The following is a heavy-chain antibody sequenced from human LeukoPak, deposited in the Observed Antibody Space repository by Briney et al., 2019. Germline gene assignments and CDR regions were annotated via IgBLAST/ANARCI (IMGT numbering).Heavy chain of an antibody. CDR1: GGSISSYY. CDR2: IYYSGST. CDR3: ARELNDFWSGYSNNWFDP. V-gene: IGHV4-59*01. J-gene: IGHJ5*02. Sequence: SETLSLTCTVSGGSISSYYWSWIRQPPGKGLGWIGYIYYSGSTNYNPSLKSRVTISVDTSKNQFSLKLSSVTAADTAVYYCARELNDFWSGYSNNWFDPWGQGTLVTVPS. D-gene: IGHD3-3*01.